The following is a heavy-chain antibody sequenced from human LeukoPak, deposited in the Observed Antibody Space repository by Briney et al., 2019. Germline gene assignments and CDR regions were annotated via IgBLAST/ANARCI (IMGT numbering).Heavy chain of an antibody. D-gene: IGHD2-15*01. CDR3: VKGPGAGCSGGSCPGAIDY. Sequence: GGSLRLSCAASGFTFSSYWMHWVRQAPGKGLVWVSRIHSDGSSTFYADSVKGRFTISRDNAKNTLYLRLNSLRAEDTAVYYCVKGPGAGCSGGSCPGAIDYWGQGTLVTVSS. V-gene: IGHV3-74*01. CDR2: IHSDGSST. CDR1: GFTFSSYW. J-gene: IGHJ4*02.